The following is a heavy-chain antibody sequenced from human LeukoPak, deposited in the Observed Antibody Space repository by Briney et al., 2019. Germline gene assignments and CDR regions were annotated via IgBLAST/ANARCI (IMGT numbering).Heavy chain of an antibody. D-gene: IGHD3-3*01. Sequence: PGGSLRLSCAASGFTFSSYAMSWVRQAPGKGLEWVSAISGSGGSTYYADSVKGRFTISRDNAKNSLYLQMNSLRAEDTAVYYRAREGRITIFGVVTPYGMDVWGQGTTVTVSS. CDR3: AREGRITIFGVVTPYGMDV. V-gene: IGHV3-23*01. CDR2: ISGSGGST. J-gene: IGHJ6*02. CDR1: GFTFSSYA.